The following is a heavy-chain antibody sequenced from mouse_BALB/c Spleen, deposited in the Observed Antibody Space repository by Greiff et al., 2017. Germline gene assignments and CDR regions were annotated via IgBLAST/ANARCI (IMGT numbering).Heavy chain of an antibody. CDR2: ISSGGGST. V-gene: IGHV5-12-1*01. Sequence: EVQGVESGGGLVKPGGSLKLSCAASGFDFSSYDMSWVRQTPEKRLEWIAYISSGGGSTYYQDTVKGRSTISRDNARNTLYLQMSRLKSEDTAMYYCARQRHYDGYYNYYAMDYWGQGTSVTVSS. J-gene: IGHJ4*01. CDR3: ARQRHYDGYYNYYAMDY. D-gene: IGHD2-3*01. CDR1: GFDFSSYD.